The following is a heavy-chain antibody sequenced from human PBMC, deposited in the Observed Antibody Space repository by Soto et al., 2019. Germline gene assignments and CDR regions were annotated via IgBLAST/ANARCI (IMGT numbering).Heavy chain of an antibody. CDR1: GFTFSSYG. V-gene: IGHV3-30*03. CDR3: ARGSTYYYDSSGYYIYYFDY. J-gene: IGHJ4*02. CDR2: ISYDGNNK. D-gene: IGHD3-22*01. Sequence: GGSLRLSCAASGFTFSSYGMHWVRQAPGKGLEWVALISYDGNNKYYADSVKGRFTISRDNSKSSLYLQMNSLRAEDTAVYYCARGSTYYYDSSGYYIYYFDYWGQGTLVTVSS.